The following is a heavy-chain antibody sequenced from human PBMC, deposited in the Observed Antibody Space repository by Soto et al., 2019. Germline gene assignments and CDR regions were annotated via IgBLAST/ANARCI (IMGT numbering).Heavy chain of an antibody. V-gene: IGHV4-34*01. Sequence: QVQLQQWGAGLLKPSETLSLTCAVYGGSFSGYDWTWIRQPPGTGLEWIGEINHSGSTNYNPSLNXHXTXSLXTTKNQFSLKLTSVTAADTAVYYCARDPIAGHFDSWGQGPLVTVSS. D-gene: IGHD2-21*01. J-gene: IGHJ4*02. CDR1: GGSFSGYD. CDR3: ARDPIAGHFDS. CDR2: INHSGST.